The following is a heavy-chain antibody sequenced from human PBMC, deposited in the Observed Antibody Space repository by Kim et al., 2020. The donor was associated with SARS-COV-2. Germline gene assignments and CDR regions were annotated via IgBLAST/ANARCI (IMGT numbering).Heavy chain of an antibody. CDR1: GGTFSSYA. V-gene: IGHV1-69*13. J-gene: IGHJ3*02. D-gene: IGHD3-22*01. Sequence: SVKVSCKASGGTFSSYAISWVRQAPGQGLEWMGGIIPIFGTANYAQKFQGRVTITADESTSTAYMELSSLRSEDTAVYYCARDRGYYYDSSGSYDAFDIWGQGTRVTVSS. CDR3: ARDRGYYYDSSGSYDAFDI. CDR2: IIPIFGTA.